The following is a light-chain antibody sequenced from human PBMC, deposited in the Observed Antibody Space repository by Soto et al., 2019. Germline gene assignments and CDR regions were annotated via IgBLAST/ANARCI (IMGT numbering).Light chain of an antibody. V-gene: IGKV1-27*01. CDR2: AAS. Sequence: DIQMTQSPSSLSASVGDRVTITCRASQGISNFLAWYQQKPGKVPKLLISAASTLQSGVPSRFGGSGSGTDFTLTITSLQHEDVATYYCQKYSSVITFGQGTRLEIK. CDR1: QGISNF. CDR3: QKYSSVIT. J-gene: IGKJ5*01.